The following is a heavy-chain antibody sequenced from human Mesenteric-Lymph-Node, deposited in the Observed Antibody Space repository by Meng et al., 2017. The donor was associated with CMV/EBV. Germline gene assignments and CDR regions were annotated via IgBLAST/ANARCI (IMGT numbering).Heavy chain of an antibody. D-gene: IGHD6-13*01. CDR3: ERAQAAGTVRFDP. CDR2: ICLIAGTA. J-gene: IGHJ5*02. CDR1: GCQFSSSD. Sequence: GCQFSSSDTSRRRPGPGPGLELEWVICLIAGTANKAQKFKCRVTITAAKSTSTAYRELSSMSSEATAVYYCERAQAAGTVRFDPWGQGTLVTVSS. V-gene: IGHV1-69*06.